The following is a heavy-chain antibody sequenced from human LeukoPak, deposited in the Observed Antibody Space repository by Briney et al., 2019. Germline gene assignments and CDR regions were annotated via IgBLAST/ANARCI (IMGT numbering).Heavy chain of an antibody. Sequence: GGSPRLSCAASGFTFSSYAMSWVRQAPGKGLEWVSAISGSGGSTYYADSVKGRFTISRDNSKNTLYLQMNSLRAEDAAVYYCAKRRGRDGYNFDYWGQGTLVTVSS. CDR1: GFTFSSYA. J-gene: IGHJ4*02. CDR3: AKRRGRDGYNFDY. V-gene: IGHV3-23*01. CDR2: ISGSGGST. D-gene: IGHD5-24*01.